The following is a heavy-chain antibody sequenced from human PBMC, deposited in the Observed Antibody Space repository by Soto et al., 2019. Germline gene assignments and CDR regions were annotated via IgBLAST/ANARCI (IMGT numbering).Heavy chain of an antibody. Sequence: EVQLVESGGGLIQPGGSLRLSCAVSGFTVSNNYMSWVRQAPGKGLEGVSVIYSGGYTAYGDSVKGRFTISRDNSNTTLYLQINSRSAGDPAGFYWWTDRGGGGYWGQGTLVTVSS. CDR3: WTDRGGGGY. V-gene: IGHV3-53*01. CDR1: GFTVSNNY. D-gene: IGHD3-10*01. J-gene: IGHJ4*02. CDR2: IYSGGYT.